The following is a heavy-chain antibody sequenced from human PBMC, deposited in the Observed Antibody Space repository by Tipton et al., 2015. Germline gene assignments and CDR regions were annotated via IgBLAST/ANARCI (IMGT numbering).Heavy chain of an antibody. J-gene: IGHJ4*02. CDR1: GGSISSSSYY. CDR3: ARRSLVGSWGLDS. CDR2: IHYSGST. D-gene: IGHD7-27*01. Sequence: TLSLTCIVSGGSISSSSYYWGWIRQPPGKGLEWIGSIHYSGSTYYNPSLKSRVTISVDMSKNQFSLKLSSVTAADTAIYYCARRSLVGSWGLDSWGQGALVTVSS. V-gene: IGHV4-39*07.